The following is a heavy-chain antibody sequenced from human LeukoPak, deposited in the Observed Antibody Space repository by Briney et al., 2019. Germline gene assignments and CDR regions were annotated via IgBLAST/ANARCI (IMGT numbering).Heavy chain of an antibody. Sequence: SQTLSLTCVISGDSVSSNSAAWNWIRQSPSRGLEWLGRTYYRSKWFNDYAVSVKSRITIKPDTPKNQFSLQLNSVTPEDTAVYYCTGEPEQQLVRAWFDPWGQGTLVTVSS. V-gene: IGHV6-1*01. CDR1: GDSVSSNSAA. J-gene: IGHJ5*02. CDR2: TYYRSKWFN. CDR3: TGEPEQQLVRAWFDP. D-gene: IGHD6-13*01.